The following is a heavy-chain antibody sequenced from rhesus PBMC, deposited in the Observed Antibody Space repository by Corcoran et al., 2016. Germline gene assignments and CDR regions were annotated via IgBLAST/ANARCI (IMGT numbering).Heavy chain of an antibody. D-gene: IGHD4-35*01. Sequence: EVQLVETGGGLVQPGGSLKLSCAASGFTFSSYGMSWVRQAPGKGLEWVSAINSGGGSTYYADSVKGRFTISREYSMNTLSLQMNSLRAEDTAVYYCAKDEDYGNLLYWGQGVLVTVSS. CDR2: INSGGGST. CDR3: AKDEDYGNLLY. J-gene: IGHJ4*01. CDR1: GFTFSSYG. V-gene: IGHV3S5*01.